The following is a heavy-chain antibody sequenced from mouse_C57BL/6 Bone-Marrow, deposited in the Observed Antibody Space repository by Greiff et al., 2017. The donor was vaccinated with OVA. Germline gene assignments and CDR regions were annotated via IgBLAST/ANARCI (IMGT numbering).Heavy chain of an antibody. CDR2: ISGGGGNT. CDR1: GFTFSSYT. J-gene: IGHJ2*01. V-gene: IGHV5-9*01. Sequence: EVKVVESGGDLVKPGGSLKLSCAASGFTFSSYTMSWVRQTPEKRLEWVATISGGGGNTYYPDSVKGRFTISRDNDKNTLYLQMSSLRSEDTALYYCARHTGTRDFDYWGQGTTLTVSS. D-gene: IGHD4-1*01. CDR3: ARHTGTRDFDY.